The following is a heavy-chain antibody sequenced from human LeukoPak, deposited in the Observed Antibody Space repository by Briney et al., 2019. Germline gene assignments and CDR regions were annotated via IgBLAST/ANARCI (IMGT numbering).Heavy chain of an antibody. CDR2: IVGSGGGT. D-gene: IGHD3-10*01. V-gene: IGHV3-23*01. Sequence: GGSLRLSCAASGFIFSSSAMSWVRQAPGKGLEWVSTIVGSGGGTYYADSVRGRFTISRDNAKNSLYLQMNSLRAEDTAVYYCARALLDYGSGSYYKDWGQGTLVTVSS. CDR1: GFIFSSSA. J-gene: IGHJ4*02. CDR3: ARALLDYGSGSYYKD.